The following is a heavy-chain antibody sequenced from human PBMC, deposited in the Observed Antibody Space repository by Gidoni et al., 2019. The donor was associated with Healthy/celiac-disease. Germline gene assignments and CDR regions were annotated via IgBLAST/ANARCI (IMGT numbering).Heavy chain of an antibody. CDR2: IYYSGST. J-gene: IGHJ4*02. D-gene: IGHD6-13*01. Sequence: QVQLQDSDPGLVKPSETLSLTCTVSGGSVRSGSYYWSWIRQPPGKGLEWIGYIYYSGSTNYNPSLKSRVTISVDTSKNQFSLKLSSVTAADTAVYYCARDQRDSSSWYYLDYWGQGTLVTVSS. CDR1: GGSVRSGSYY. CDR3: ARDQRDSSSWYYLDY. V-gene: IGHV4-61*01.